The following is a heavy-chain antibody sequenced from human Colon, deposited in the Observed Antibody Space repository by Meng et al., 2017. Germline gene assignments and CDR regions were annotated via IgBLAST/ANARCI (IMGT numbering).Heavy chain of an antibody. CDR3: ARDERGGPYYFDY. J-gene: IGHJ4*02. CDR1: GYSFTSYG. V-gene: IGHV1-3*04. CDR2: IYTADGNR. Sequence: QVHLVQSGAECKKPGASVKVSCQASGYSFTSYGMHWLRQAPGQRPEWMGWIYTADGNRRYSQRFQDRLTITSDTFARTAYMELSSLRSEDTAVYFCARDERGGPYYFDYWGQGTLVTVSS.